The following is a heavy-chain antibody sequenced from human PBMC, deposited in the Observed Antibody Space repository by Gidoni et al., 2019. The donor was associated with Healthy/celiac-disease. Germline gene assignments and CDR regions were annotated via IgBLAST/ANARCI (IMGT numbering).Heavy chain of an antibody. CDR3: ARDLWFDTQPRFDI. CDR1: GFTFSSYG. J-gene: IGHJ3*02. V-gene: IGHV3-33*01. D-gene: IGHD3-10*01. Sequence: QVQLVESGGGVVQPGRSLRLSCAASGFTFSSYGMHWVRQAPGKGLEWVAVIWYDGSNKYYADSVKGRFTISRDNSKNTLYLQMNSLRAEDTAVYYCARDLWFDTQPRFDIWGQGTMVTVSS. CDR2: IWYDGSNK.